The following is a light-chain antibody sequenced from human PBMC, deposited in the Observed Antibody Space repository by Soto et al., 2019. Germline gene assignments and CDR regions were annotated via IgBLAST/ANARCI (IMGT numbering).Light chain of an antibody. J-gene: IGKJ5*01. CDR1: QSISSW. V-gene: IGKV1-5*01. CDR2: DAS. CDR3: QLYNSYSGR. Sequence: DIQMTQSPATLSSPLGDRVTITCRASQSISSWLAWYQQKPGKAPKLLIYDASSLESGVPSRFSGSGSGTEFTLTICSLQADDFTTYCCQLYNSYSGRFCQGTRLAI.